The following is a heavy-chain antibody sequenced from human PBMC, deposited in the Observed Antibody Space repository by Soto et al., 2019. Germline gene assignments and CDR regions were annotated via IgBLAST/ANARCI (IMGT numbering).Heavy chain of an antibody. Sequence: QVQLQESGPGLVKPSGTLSLTCAVSGGSISSSNWWSWVRQPPGKGLEWIGEIYHSGSTNYNPSLKSRVTISVDKSKNQFSLKLSSVTAADTAVYYCARVMGYCSGGSCYPRGGDYWGQGTLFTVSS. CDR2: IYHSGST. V-gene: IGHV4-4*02. J-gene: IGHJ4*02. CDR3: ARVMGYCSGGSCYPRGGDY. CDR1: GGSISSSNW. D-gene: IGHD2-15*01.